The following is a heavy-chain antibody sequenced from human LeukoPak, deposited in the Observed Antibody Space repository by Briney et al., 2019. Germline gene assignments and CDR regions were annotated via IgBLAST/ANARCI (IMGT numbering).Heavy chain of an antibody. Sequence: SSETLSLTCSVSGASITTYYWEWTRQSPDKGLEWIGYMYHTGTSDYNPSLQSRVTISLDTSNNKVSLTLSSVTAADTVVYYCATTRGYSTNDAFEIWGQGTKVTVSS. D-gene: IGHD5-18*01. CDR3: ATTRGYSTNDAFEI. CDR1: GASITTYY. J-gene: IGHJ3*02. CDR2: MYHTGTS. V-gene: IGHV4-59*01.